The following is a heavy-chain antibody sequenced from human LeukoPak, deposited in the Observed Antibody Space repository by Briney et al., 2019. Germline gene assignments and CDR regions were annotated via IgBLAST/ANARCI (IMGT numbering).Heavy chain of an antibody. CDR2: IYYSGST. CDR3: ARHGPNMGYFDY. V-gene: IGHV4-31*03. CDR1: GGSISSGGYY. J-gene: IGHJ4*02. Sequence: SETLSLTCTVSGGSISSGGYYWSWIRQHPGKGLEWIGYIYYSGSTYYNPSLKSRVTLSVDTSKNQFSLKLSSVTAADTAVYYCARHGPNMGYFDYWGQGTLVTVSS. D-gene: IGHD4/OR15-4a*01.